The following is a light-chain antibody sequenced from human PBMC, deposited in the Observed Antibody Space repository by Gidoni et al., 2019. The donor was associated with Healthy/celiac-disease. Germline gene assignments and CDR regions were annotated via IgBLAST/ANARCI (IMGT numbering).Light chain of an antibody. Sequence: EIVLTQSPGTLSLSPEERATLSCRASQSVSSSYLAWYQQKPGQAPRLLIYGASSRATGIPDRFSGSGSGTDFTLTISRLEPEDFAVYYCQQYGSSLMYTFXQXTKLEIK. V-gene: IGKV3-20*01. CDR1: QSVSSSY. J-gene: IGKJ2*01. CDR2: GAS. CDR3: QQYGSSLMYT.